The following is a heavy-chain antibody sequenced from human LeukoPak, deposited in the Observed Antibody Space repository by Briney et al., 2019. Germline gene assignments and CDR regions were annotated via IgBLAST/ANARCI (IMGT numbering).Heavy chain of an antibody. V-gene: IGHV4-59*01. CDR1: GGSISSYS. Sequence: SETLSLTCTVSGGSISSYSRSWIRQPPGKGLEWVGYIYYSGSTNYNPSLKSRVTISVDTSKNQFSLKLSSVTAADTAVYYCARGEYQLLSAPTFYYYYYMDVWGKGTTVTVSS. D-gene: IGHD2-2*01. CDR2: IYYSGST. CDR3: ARGEYQLLSAPTFYYYYYMDV. J-gene: IGHJ6*03.